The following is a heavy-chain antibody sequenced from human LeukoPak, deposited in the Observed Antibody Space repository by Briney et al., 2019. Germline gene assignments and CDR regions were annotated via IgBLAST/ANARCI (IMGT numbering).Heavy chain of an antibody. CDR3: ARGLGSGSSPYYYYCYGMDV. CDR2: TYYRSKWYN. Sequence: SQTLSLTCAISGDSVSSNSAAWNWIRQSPSRGLEWLGRTYYRSKWYNDYAVSVKSRITINPDTSKNQFSLQLNSVTPEDTAVYYCARGLGSGSSPYYYYCYGMDVWGQGTTVTVSS. D-gene: IGHD3-10*01. J-gene: IGHJ6*02. CDR1: GDSVSSNSAA. V-gene: IGHV6-1*01.